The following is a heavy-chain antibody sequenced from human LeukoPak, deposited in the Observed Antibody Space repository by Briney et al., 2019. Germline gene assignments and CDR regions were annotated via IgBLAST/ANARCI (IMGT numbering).Heavy chain of an antibody. D-gene: IGHD2-15*01. CDR3: ARDVCSGGSCYPFFDY. CDR1: GFSLSSYW. CDR2: ISSSSSTI. Sequence: GGSLRLSCAASGFSLSSYWMSWVRQAPGKGLEWVSYISSSSSTIYYADSVKGRFTISRDNAKNSLYLQMNSLRAEDTAVYYCARDVCSGGSCYPFFDYWGQGTLVTVSS. J-gene: IGHJ4*02. V-gene: IGHV3-48*01.